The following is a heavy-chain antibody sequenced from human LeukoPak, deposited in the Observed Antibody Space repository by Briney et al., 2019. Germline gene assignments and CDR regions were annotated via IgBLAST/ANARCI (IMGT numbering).Heavy chain of an antibody. V-gene: IGHV7-4-1*02. CDR3: ARQGPGYCSSTSCYGVDY. D-gene: IGHD2-2*01. CDR1: GYTFTSCA. Sequence: ASVEVSCKASGYTFTSCAMNWVRQAPGQGLEWMGWINTNTGNPTYAQGFTGRFVFSLDTSVSTAYLQISSLKAEDTAVYYCARQGPGYCSSTSCYGVDYWGQGTLVTVSS. CDR2: INTNTGNP. J-gene: IGHJ4*02.